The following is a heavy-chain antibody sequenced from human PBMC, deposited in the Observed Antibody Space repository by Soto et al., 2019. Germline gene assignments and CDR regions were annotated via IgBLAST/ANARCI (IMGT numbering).Heavy chain of an antibody. CDR2: ISWNSGTI. D-gene: IGHD2-15*01. CDR3: VKDSGGYCRGGGCYLDY. J-gene: IGHJ4*02. V-gene: IGHV3-9*01. CDR1: GFTFGDYA. Sequence: EVQLVESGGGLVQPGRSLRLSCVGSGFTFGDYAMHWARQTPGKGLEWVSGISWNSGTIAYADSVKGRFTISRDNAKNSLYLQMNSLRDDDTALYYCVKDSGGYCRGGGCYLDYWGQGILVSVSS.